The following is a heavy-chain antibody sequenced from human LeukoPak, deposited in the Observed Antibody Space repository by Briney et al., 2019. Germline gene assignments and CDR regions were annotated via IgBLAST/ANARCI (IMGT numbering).Heavy chain of an antibody. Sequence: PGGSLRLSXAASGFTFSSYWMHWVRQAPGKGLVWVSRINSDGSSTSYADSVKGRFTISRDNAKNTLYLQMNSLRAEDTAVYYCARPNYSGYDLAHFDYWGQGTLVTVSS. J-gene: IGHJ4*02. CDR3: ARPNYSGYDLAHFDY. CDR2: INSDGSST. V-gene: IGHV3-74*01. CDR1: GFTFSSYW. D-gene: IGHD5-12*01.